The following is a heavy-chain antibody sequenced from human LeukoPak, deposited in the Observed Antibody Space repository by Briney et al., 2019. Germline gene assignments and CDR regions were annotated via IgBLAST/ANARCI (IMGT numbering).Heavy chain of an antibody. CDR2: IYYDGSQT. D-gene: IGHD3-3*01. CDR1: GFTFSSYG. J-gene: IGHJ2*01. Sequence: PGGSLRLSCGASGFTFSSYGMHWVRQAPGKGLEWVALIYYDGSQTHYSDSVKGRFTISRDNSKNTVDLQMNSLRVEDTAAYYCARNFIWYFDYWGRGSPVTVSS. CDR3: ARNFIWYFDY. V-gene: IGHV3-33*01.